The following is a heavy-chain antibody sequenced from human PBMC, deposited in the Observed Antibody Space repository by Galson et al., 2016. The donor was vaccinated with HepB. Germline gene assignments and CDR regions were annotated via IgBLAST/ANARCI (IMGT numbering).Heavy chain of an antibody. CDR3: ARQEASGSYYHPKYYYGMDV. CDR2: INPYNDYT. CDR1: GYTFASFG. V-gene: IGHV1-18*04. D-gene: IGHD3-10*01. Sequence: SVKVSCKASGYTFASFGLTWVRQAPGRGFEWVGWINPYNDYTHYAQKMQDRVTMTTDTSTNTVHMELRSLRSDDTAVYYCARQEASGSYYHPKYYYGMDVWGQGTTVTVSS. J-gene: IGHJ6*02.